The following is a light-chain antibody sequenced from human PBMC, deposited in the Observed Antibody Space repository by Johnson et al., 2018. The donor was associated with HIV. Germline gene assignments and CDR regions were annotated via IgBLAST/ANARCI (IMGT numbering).Light chain of an antibody. CDR2: DNN. CDR1: SSNIGNNL. CDR3: GTWDSSLSSYV. Sequence: QSILTQPPSVSAAPGQKVTISCSGSSSNIGNNLASWYQQVPGTAPKLLIYDNNKRPSGIPGRFSGSKSGTSATLGITGLQTGDEADYYCGTWDSSLSSYVFGIGTKVTVL. V-gene: IGLV1-51*01. J-gene: IGLJ1*01.